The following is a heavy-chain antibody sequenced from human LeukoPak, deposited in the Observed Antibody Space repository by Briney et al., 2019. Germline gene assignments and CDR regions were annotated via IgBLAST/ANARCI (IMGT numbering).Heavy chain of an antibody. D-gene: IGHD6-19*01. J-gene: IGHJ5*02. Sequence: ASVKVSCKASGYTFTSYAMHWVRQAPGQRLEWMGWINAGNGNTKYLQKFQGRVTITRDTSASTAYMELSSLRSEDTAVYYCARGPGYSSGFNWFDPWGQGTLVTVSS. CDR1: GYTFTSYA. CDR2: INAGNGNT. CDR3: ARGPGYSSGFNWFDP. V-gene: IGHV1-3*01.